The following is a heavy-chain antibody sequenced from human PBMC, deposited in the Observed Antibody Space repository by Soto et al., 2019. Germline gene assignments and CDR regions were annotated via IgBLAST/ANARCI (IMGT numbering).Heavy chain of an antibody. Sequence: QITLKESGPTLVKPTQTLTLTCTVSGFSLSTTGVGVGWIRQAPGKALDYLAIIFWGDDKYYSPPLKSRITITKDTSENQVVLTLTDVAPVDTATYYCAYRRLQGATYFDLWGRGTLVTVSS. CDR2: IFWGDDK. CDR1: GFSLSTTGVG. J-gene: IGHJ2*01. CDR3: AYRRLQGATYFDL. V-gene: IGHV2-5*02. D-gene: IGHD3-16*01.